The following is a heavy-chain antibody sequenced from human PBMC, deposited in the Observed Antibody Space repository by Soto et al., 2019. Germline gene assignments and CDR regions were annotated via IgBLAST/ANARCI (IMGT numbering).Heavy chain of an antibody. Sequence: PSETLSLTCTVSGGSISSYDWNWIRQPPGKGLEWIGYIYYSGSTNYNPSLKSRVIISVDTSKNQFSLKLSSVTAADTAVYYCARGPRPVVVTAYYFDYWGQGTLVTVSS. CDR1: GGSISSYD. D-gene: IGHD2-21*02. CDR2: IYYSGST. J-gene: IGHJ4*02. CDR3: ARGPRPVVVTAYYFDY. V-gene: IGHV4-59*01.